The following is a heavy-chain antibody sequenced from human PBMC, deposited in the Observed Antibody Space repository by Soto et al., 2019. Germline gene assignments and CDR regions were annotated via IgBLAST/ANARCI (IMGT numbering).Heavy chain of an antibody. V-gene: IGHV3-74*01. CDR3: ARGAFHNYYVDY. CDR1: GFTFSTYW. CDR2: IKGDESST. J-gene: IGHJ4*02. D-gene: IGHD3-3*02. Sequence: EVQLVESGGDSVQPGGSLRLSWAASGFTFSTYWMHWVRQAPGEGLVWVSRIKGDESSTSSADSVKGRFTISRDNAKNTLYLHMNSLRADDPAVYYCARGAFHNYYVDYWGQGTLVTVSS.